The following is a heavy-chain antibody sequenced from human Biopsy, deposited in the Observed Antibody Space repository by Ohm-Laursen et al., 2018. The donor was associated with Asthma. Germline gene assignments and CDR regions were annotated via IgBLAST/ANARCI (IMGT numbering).Heavy chain of an antibody. J-gene: IGHJ6*02. V-gene: IGHV3-53*01. CDR1: GFTVSRDH. D-gene: IGHD5-12*01. CDR2: IYSGGTS. Sequence: GSLRLSCAASGFTVSRDHMFWVRQAPGKGLEWVSVIYSGGTSDTADSVRGRFTISRDFYKNTLYLQMDSLRAEDTAVYYCARGYSGSDRIVYYYSGLEVWGQGTTVTVSS. CDR3: ARGYSGSDRIVYYYSGLEV.